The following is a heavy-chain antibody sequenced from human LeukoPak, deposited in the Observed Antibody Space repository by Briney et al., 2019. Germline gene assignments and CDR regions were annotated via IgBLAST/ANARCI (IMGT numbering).Heavy chain of an antibody. D-gene: IGHD3-22*01. CDR2: INPSGGST. V-gene: IGHV1-46*01. CDR3: ARGAGVVITQRRNWFDP. J-gene: IGHJ5*02. Sequence: ASVKVSCKASGYTFTNYYIHWVRQAPGQGLEWMGIINPSGGSTSYAQKFQGRVTMTRDTSTSTVYMELSSLRSDDTAVYYCARGAGVVITQRRNWFDPWGQGTLVTVSS. CDR1: GYTFTNYY.